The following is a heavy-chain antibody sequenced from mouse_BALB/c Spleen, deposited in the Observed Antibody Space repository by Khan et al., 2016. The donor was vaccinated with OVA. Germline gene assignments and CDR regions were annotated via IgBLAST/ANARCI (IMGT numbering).Heavy chain of an antibody. CDR1: GYTFTNYW. V-gene: IGHV1-7*01. J-gene: IGHJ3*01. Sequence: QVQLKQSGAELAKPGASVKMSCKASGYTFTNYWMHWVQQRPGQGLEWIGYINPSTDSTEYNQKFKDKASLTADKSSSTAYMKLTSLTSEDSALYYCVNHGSSSAWFTYWGQGTLVTVSA. CDR2: INPSTDST. D-gene: IGHD1-1*01. CDR3: VNHGSSSAWFTY.